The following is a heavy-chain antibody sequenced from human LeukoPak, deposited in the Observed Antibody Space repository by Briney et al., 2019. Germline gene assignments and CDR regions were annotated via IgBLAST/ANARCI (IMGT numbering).Heavy chain of an antibody. CDR3: AREAAAATNYYYYMDV. CDR2: IYYTGST. V-gene: IGHV4-59*01. J-gene: IGHJ6*03. Sequence: PSGTLSLTCTISGGSISTYYWTWIRQPPGKGRKWIGNIYYTGSTNYNPSLKSRVSISMDTSRNQFSLKLSSVTAADTAVYYCAREAAAATNYYYYMDVWGKGTTVTVSS. D-gene: IGHD6-13*01. CDR1: GGSISTYY.